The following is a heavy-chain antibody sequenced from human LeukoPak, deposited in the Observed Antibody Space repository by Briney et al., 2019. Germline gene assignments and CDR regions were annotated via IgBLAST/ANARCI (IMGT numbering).Heavy chain of an antibody. V-gene: IGHV1-2*02. CDR1: GYTFTSYA. D-gene: IGHD1-26*01. J-gene: IGHJ5*02. CDR3: ARALSSWVGTTTRNWFDP. Sequence: GASVKVSCKASGYTFTSYAMNWVRQAPGQGLEWMGWINPNSGGTNYAQKFKGRVTMTRDTSISTAYMELSRLRSDDTAVYYCARALSSWVGTTTRNWFDPWGQGTLVTVSS. CDR2: INPNSGGT.